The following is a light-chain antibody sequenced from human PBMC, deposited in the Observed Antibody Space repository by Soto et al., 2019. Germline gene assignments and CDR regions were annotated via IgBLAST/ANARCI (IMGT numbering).Light chain of an antibody. J-gene: IGKJ1*01. CDR1: RNISMY. V-gene: IGKV1-39*01. CDR2: SVS. Sequence: DIQMTQSPPSLSASVGDRVTITCRASRNISMYLNWYQQKPGKAPNVLIYSVSTLESVVPSRFSGSGSGTDFTLTINSLQPEDFGSYFCQQSYSTLWTFGQGTKVEI. CDR3: QQSYSTLWT.